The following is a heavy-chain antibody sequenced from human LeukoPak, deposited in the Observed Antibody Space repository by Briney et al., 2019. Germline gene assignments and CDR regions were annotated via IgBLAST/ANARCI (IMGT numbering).Heavy chain of an antibody. Sequence: SQTLSLTCTVSGGSTSSGGYYWSWIRQPPGKGLEWIGYIYHSGSTYYNPSLKSRVTISVGRSKNQFSLKLSSVTAADTAVYYCARGTQNWEADYYYYYYMDVWGKGTTVTVSS. D-gene: IGHD7-27*01. V-gene: IGHV4-30-2*01. CDR1: GGSTSSGGYY. CDR3: ARGTQNWEADYYYYYYMDV. CDR2: IYHSGST. J-gene: IGHJ6*03.